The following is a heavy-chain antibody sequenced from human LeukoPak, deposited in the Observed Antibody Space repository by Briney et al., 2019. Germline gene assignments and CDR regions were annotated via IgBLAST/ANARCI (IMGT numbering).Heavy chain of an antibody. CDR2: ISAYNGNT. CDR3: AREVTASGWSRYPDY. Sequence: ASVKVSCKASGYTFTGYGISWVRQAPGQGLEWMGWISAYNGNTNYAQKLQGRVTMTTDTSTSTAYMELRSLRSDDTAVYYCAREVTASGWSRYPDYWGQGTLVTVSS. D-gene: IGHD6-19*01. CDR1: GYTFTGYG. V-gene: IGHV1-18*01. J-gene: IGHJ4*02.